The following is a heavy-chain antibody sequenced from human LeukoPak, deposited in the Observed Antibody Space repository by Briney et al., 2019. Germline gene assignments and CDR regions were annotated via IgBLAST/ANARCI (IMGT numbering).Heavy chain of an antibody. CDR1: GFTFSSYS. V-gene: IGHV3-48*01. D-gene: IGHD3-3*01. J-gene: IGHJ3*02. CDR2: ISSYSGTI. CDR3: AKGLRITIFGVALDAFDI. Sequence: GGSLRLSCAASGFTFSSYSMNWVRQAPGKGLERVSYISSYSGTIHYADSVKGRFTISRDNSKNTLYLQMNSLRAEDTAVYYCAKGLRITIFGVALDAFDIWGQGTMVTVSS.